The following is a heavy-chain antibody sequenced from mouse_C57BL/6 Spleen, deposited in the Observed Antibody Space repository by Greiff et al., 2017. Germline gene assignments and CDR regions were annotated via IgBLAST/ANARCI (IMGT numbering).Heavy chain of an antibody. D-gene: IGHD2-1*01. Sequence: EVKVVESGEGLVKPGGSLKLSCAASGFTFSSYAMSWVRQTPEKRLEWVAYISSGGDYIYYADTVKGRFTISRDNARNTLYLQMSSLKSEDTAMYYCTRDGKGYFDVWGTGTTVTVSS. V-gene: IGHV5-9-1*02. CDR3: TRDGKGYFDV. CDR2: ISSGGDYI. J-gene: IGHJ1*03. CDR1: GFTFSSYA.